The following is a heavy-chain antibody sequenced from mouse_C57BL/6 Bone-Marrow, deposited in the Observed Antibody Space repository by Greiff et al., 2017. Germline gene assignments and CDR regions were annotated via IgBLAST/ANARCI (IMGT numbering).Heavy chain of an antibody. J-gene: IGHJ3*01. Sequence: VQLQQSGPELVKPGASVKISCKASGYTFTDYYMNWVKQSHGKSLEWIGDINPNNGGTSYNQKFKGKATLTVDKSSSPAYMELRSLTSEDSAVYYCARWDGYYGFAYWGQGTLDTGSA. CDR3: ARWDGYYGFAY. D-gene: IGHD2-3*01. CDR1: GYTFTDYY. V-gene: IGHV1-26*01. CDR2: INPNNGGT.